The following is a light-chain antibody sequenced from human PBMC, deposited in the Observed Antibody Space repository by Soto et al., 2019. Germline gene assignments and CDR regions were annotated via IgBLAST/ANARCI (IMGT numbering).Light chain of an antibody. CDR3: SSYTSSSLV. Sequence: QSALTPPPSVSGSPVQSVTISCTGTSSDVGSYNRVSWYQQPPGTAPKLMIYEVSNRPSGVPDRFSGSKSGNTASLTISGLQAEDEADYYCSSYTSSSLVFGGGTKLTVL. V-gene: IGLV2-18*02. CDR1: SSDVGSYNR. J-gene: IGLJ2*01. CDR2: EVS.